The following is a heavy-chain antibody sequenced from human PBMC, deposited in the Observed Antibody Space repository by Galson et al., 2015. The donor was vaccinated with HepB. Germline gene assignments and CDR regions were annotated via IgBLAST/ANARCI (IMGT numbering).Heavy chain of an antibody. Sequence: SLRLSCAASGFNFDDYAMHWVRQAPGKGLEWVSGISWNGGNIAYADSVKGRFTISRDNAKNSLYLQMNSLRAEDTALYYCAKDYGYSNYDAFDIWGQGTMVTVSS. CDR2: ISWNGGNI. CDR1: GFNFDDYA. CDR3: AKDYGYSNYDAFDI. J-gene: IGHJ3*02. V-gene: IGHV3-9*01. D-gene: IGHD4-11*01.